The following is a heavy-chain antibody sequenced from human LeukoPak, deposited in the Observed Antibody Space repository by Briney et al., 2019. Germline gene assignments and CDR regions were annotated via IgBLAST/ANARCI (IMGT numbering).Heavy chain of an antibody. D-gene: IGHD3-10*01. V-gene: IGHV3-66*01. Sequence: GGSLRLSCAASEFSVGSNYMTWVRQAPGKGLEWVSLIYSGGSTYYADSVKGRFTISRDNSKNTLYLQTNSLRAEDTGVYYCAKSFGSGSYRIDFWGQGTLVTVSS. J-gene: IGHJ4*02. CDR3: AKSFGSGSYRIDF. CDR1: EFSVGSNY. CDR2: IYSGGST.